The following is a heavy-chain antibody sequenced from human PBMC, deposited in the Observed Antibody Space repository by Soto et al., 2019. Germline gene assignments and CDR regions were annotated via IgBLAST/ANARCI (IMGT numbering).Heavy chain of an antibody. Sequence: ASVKVSCKASGFTFTSSAMQWVRQARGQRLEWIGWIVVGSGNTNYAQKFQERVTITRDMSTSTAYMELSSLRSEDTAVYYCAAAFLGLPPYGSGSRPMVEPGGWFDPWGQGTLVTVSS. J-gene: IGHJ5*02. CDR2: IVVGSGNT. V-gene: IGHV1-58*02. D-gene: IGHD3-10*01. CDR1: GFTFTSSA. CDR3: AAAFLGLPPYGSGSRPMVEPGGWFDP.